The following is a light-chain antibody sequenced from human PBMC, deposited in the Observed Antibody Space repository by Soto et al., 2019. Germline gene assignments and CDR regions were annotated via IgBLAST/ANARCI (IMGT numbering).Light chain of an antibody. CDR2: EVS. V-gene: IGLV2-8*01. CDR1: SSDVGGYDF. CDR3: TSYAGSNNVV. Sequence: QSVLTQPPSASGSPGQSVTISCTGTSSDVGGYDFVSWYQQHPGKAPKLMIYEVSKRRSGVPDRFSGSKSGNTASLTVSGLQAEDEGDYYCTSYAGSNNVVFGGGTKLTVL. J-gene: IGLJ2*01.